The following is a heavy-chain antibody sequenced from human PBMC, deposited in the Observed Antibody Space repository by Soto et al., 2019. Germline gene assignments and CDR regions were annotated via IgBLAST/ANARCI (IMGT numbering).Heavy chain of an antibody. D-gene: IGHD3-22*01. CDR2: IYYSGST. V-gene: IGHV4-39*01. CDR1: GGSISSSSYY. CDR3: ARQQYYDSSGYYLNWFDP. Sequence: SETLSLTCTVSGGSISSSSYYWGWIRQPPGKGLEWIGSIYYSGSTYYNPSLKSRVTISVDTSKNQFSLNLSSVTAADTAVYYFARQQYYDSSGYYLNWFDPWGQGTLVTVSS. J-gene: IGHJ5*02.